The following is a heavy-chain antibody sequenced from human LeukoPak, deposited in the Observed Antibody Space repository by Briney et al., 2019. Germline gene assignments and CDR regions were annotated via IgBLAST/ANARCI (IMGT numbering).Heavy chain of an antibody. J-gene: IGHJ4*02. Sequence: PSETLSLTCTVSGGSISSSDYYWGWIRQPPGKGLEWVSGINWNGGSTGYADSVKGRFTISRDNAKNSLYLQMNSLRAEDTALYYCARGRRAIAAAHDYWGQGTLVTVSS. CDR2: INWNGGST. CDR1: GGSISSSDYY. CDR3: ARGRRAIAAAHDY. V-gene: IGHV3-20*04. D-gene: IGHD6-13*01.